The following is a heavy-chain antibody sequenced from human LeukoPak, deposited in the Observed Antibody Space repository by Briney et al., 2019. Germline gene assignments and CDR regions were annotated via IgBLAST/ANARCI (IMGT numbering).Heavy chain of an antibody. V-gene: IGHV3-43*01. Sequence: PGGSLRLSCAACGFTFDDYTMHWVRQAPGKGLEWVSLISWDGGSTYYADSVKGRFTISRDNSKNSLCLQMNSLRTEDTALYYCARGLGGSFFDYWGQGTLVTVSS. CDR2: ISWDGGST. CDR3: ARGLGGSFFDY. CDR1: GFTFDDYT. D-gene: IGHD1-26*01. J-gene: IGHJ4*02.